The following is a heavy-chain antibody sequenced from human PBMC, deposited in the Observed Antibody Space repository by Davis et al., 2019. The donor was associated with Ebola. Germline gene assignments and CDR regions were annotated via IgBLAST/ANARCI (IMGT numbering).Heavy chain of an antibody. CDR1: GFTFSGSA. D-gene: IGHD2-15*01. CDR2: IRSKANTYAT. V-gene: IGHV3-73*01. Sequence: GGSLRLSCAASGFTFSGSAMHWVRQASGHGLEWVCRIRSKANTYATAYAASVKGRFTISRDDSKNTAYLQMNSLKTEDTAVYYCSCYSIGNDYWGQGTLVTVSS. J-gene: IGHJ4*02. CDR3: SCYSIGNDY.